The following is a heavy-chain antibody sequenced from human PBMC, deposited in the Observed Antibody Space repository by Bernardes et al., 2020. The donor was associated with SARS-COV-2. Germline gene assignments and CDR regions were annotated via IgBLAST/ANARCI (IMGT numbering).Heavy chain of an antibody. Sequence: ASVKVSCKASGYTFTGYYMHWVRQAPGQGLEWMGWINPNSGGTNYAQKFQGRVTMTRDTSISTAYMELSRLRSDDTAVYYCARSDLYGDRANWYFDLWGRGTLVTVSS. J-gene: IGHJ2*01. CDR3: ARSDLYGDRANWYFDL. V-gene: IGHV1-2*02. CDR1: GYTFTGYY. CDR2: INPNSGGT. D-gene: IGHD4-17*01.